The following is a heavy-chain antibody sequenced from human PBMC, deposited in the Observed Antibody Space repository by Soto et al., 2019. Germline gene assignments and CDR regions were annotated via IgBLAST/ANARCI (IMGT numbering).Heavy chain of an antibody. J-gene: IGHJ4*02. D-gene: IGHD3-10*01. CDR3: AKAGFRPYYFDY. V-gene: IGHV3-23*01. CDR1: GFTFSSYA. Sequence: HPGGSLRLSCAASGFTFSSYAMSWVRQAPGKGLEWVSAISGSGGSTYYADSVKGRFTISRDNSKNTLYLQMNSLRAEDTAVYYCAKAGFRPYYFDYWGQGTLVTVSS. CDR2: ISGSGGST.